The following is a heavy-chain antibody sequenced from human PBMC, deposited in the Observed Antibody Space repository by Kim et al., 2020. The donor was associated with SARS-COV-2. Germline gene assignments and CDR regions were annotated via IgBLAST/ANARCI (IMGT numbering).Heavy chain of an antibody. CDR3: VARGTYLGV. CDR1: GFTFNTYR. J-gene: IGHJ4*02. V-gene: IGHV3-7*01. D-gene: IGHD3-16*01. Sequence: GGSLRLSCTVSGFTFNTYRMTWVRQAPGKGLEWVANIKQDGSEKFYVDSVKGRFTISRENARNSLYLQMDSLGADDTAMYYCVARGTYLGVWGQGTLVPVSS. CDR2: IKQDGSEK.